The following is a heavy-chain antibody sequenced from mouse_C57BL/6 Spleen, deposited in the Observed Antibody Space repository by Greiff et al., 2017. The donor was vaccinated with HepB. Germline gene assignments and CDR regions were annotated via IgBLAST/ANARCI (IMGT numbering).Heavy chain of an antibody. Sequence: EVKLMESGPELVKPGASVKIPCKASGYTFTDYNMAWVKQSHGKSLEWIGDINPNNGGTIYNQKFQGKATLTVDKSSSTAYMELRSLTSEDTAVYYCARARYDSWFAYWGQGTLVTVSA. CDR1: GYTFTDYN. J-gene: IGHJ3*01. D-gene: IGHD2-4*01. CDR3: ARARYDSWFAY. V-gene: IGHV1-18*01. CDR2: INPNNGGT.